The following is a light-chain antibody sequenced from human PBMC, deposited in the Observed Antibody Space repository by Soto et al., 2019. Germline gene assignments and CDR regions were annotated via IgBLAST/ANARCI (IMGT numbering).Light chain of an antibody. Sequence: QSVLTQPPSASGSPGQSVTISCTGTSSDVGGYNYVSWYQQHPGKAPKLMIYEVSKRPSGVPDRFSGSKSGNTASLTVSGLQAEDEADHYCGSYAGSSTYVFGTGTKLTVL. CDR3: GSYAGSSTYV. J-gene: IGLJ1*01. CDR1: SSDVGGYNY. CDR2: EVS. V-gene: IGLV2-8*01.